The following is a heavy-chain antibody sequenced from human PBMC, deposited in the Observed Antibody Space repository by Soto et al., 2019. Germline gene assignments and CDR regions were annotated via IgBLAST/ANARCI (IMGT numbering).Heavy chain of an antibody. V-gene: IGHV4-59*03. CDR2: IFYGGNT. CDR1: GGSISSYY. CDR3: ATSYDFWSGYFGY. Sequence: PSETLSLTCTVSGGSISSYYWSWIRQPSGKGLEWIGYIFYGGNTNYNPSLKSRATILIDTSKNQFSLKLSSVTAADTAVYYCATSYDFWSGYFGYWGQGTLVTVSS. J-gene: IGHJ4*02. D-gene: IGHD3-3*01.